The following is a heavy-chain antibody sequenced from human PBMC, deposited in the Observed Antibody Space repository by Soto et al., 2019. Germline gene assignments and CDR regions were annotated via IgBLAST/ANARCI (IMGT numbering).Heavy chain of an antibody. CDR1: GGSITSYH. J-gene: IGHJ6*01. V-gene: IGHV4-59*01. Sequence: PSETLSLTCILSGGSITSYHCSWIRQFPWKGLQSIAYTSYTGNTNYNPYLQSRVTISMDTSKNQLSLKLTSMTAADTAVYYCARDMHARFNHYFEPGGQGTMVALCS. CDR2: TSYTGNT. D-gene: IGHD1-26*01. CDR3: ARDMHARFNHYFEP.